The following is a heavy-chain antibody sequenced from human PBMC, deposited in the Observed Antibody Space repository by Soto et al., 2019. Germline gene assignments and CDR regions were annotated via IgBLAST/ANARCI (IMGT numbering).Heavy chain of an antibody. D-gene: IGHD2-21*02. Sequence: ASVKVSCKASGYTFTSYSMHWVLQAPGQRLEWMGWINAGNGNTKYSQKFQGRVTITRDTSASTAYMELSSLRSEDTAVYYCARGSHVVVVTANPSPFDYWGQGTLVTVSS. CDR1: GYTFTSYS. V-gene: IGHV1-3*01. J-gene: IGHJ4*02. CDR2: INAGNGNT. CDR3: ARGSHVVVVTANPSPFDY.